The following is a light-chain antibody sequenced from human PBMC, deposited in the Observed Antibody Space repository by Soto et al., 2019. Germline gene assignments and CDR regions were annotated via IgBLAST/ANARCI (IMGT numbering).Light chain of an antibody. CDR1: QNISNY. Sequence: IVLTQSPATLSLSPGKRASLSCRASQNISNYLIWYQQKPGQAPRLLIYDVSNRATGIPARFSGSGSGTDFTITISSLEHEDFAVYYCQQRSNWPRTFGQGTKVEVK. CDR3: QQRSNWPRT. CDR2: DVS. V-gene: IGKV3-11*01. J-gene: IGKJ1*01.